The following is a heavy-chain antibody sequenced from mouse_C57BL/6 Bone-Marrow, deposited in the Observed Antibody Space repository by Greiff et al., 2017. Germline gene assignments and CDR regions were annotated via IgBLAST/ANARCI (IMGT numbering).Heavy chain of an antibody. CDR2: IYPRSGNT. J-gene: IGHJ2*01. V-gene: IGHV1-81*01. D-gene: IGHD1-3*01. CDR1: GYTFTSYG. Sequence: QVQLQQSGAELARPGASVKLSCKASGYTFTSYGISWVKQRTGQGLEWIGEIYPRSGNTYYNEKFKGKATLTADKSSSTAYMELRSLTSEDSAVYFCARPGVGEDYFDYWGQGTTLTVSS. CDR3: ARPGVGEDYFDY.